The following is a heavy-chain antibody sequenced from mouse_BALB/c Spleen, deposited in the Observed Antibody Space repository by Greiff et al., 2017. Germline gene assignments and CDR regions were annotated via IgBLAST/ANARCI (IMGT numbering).Heavy chain of an antibody. Sequence: EVQLQESGPELVKPGASVKMSCKASGYTFTSYVMHWVKQKPGQGLEWIGYINPYNDGTKYNEKFKGKATLTSDKSSSTAYMELSSLTSEDSAVYYCARSGGNYVGYYAMDYWGQGTSVTVSS. D-gene: IGHD2-1*01. CDR1: GYTFTSYV. CDR3: ARSGGNYVGYYAMDY. CDR2: INPYNDGT. J-gene: IGHJ4*01. V-gene: IGHV1-14*01.